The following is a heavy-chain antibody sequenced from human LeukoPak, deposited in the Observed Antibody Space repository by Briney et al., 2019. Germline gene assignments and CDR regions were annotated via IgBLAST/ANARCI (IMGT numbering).Heavy chain of an antibody. D-gene: IGHD3/OR15-3a*01. CDR2: ISWDGGST. J-gene: IGHJ4*02. CDR3: AKGHALDQACFDY. CDR1: GFTFDDYA. Sequence: PGGSLRLSCAASGFTFDDYAMHWVRQAPGKGLEWVSLISWDGGSTYYADSVKGRFTISRDNSKNSLYLQMNSLGAEDTALYYCAKGHALDQACFDYWGQGTLVTVSS. V-gene: IGHV3-43D*03.